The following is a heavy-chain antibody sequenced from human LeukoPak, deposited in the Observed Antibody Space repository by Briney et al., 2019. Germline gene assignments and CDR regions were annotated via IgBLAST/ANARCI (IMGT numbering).Heavy chain of an antibody. Sequence: SETLSLTCAVYGGSFSGYYWSWIRQPPGKGLEWIGEINHSGRTNYNPSLKSRVTISVDTSKNQFSLKLSSVTAADTAVYYCAAPYCSGGSCYSNSSFGYWGQGTLVTVSS. J-gene: IGHJ4*02. D-gene: IGHD2-15*01. CDR3: AAPYCSGGSCYSNSSFGY. CDR1: GGSFSGYY. V-gene: IGHV4-34*01. CDR2: INHSGRT.